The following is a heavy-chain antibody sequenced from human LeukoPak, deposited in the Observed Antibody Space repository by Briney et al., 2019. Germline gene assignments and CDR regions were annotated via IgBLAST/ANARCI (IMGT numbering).Heavy chain of an antibody. Sequence: QPGRSLRLSCAASGFTFSSYAMHWVRQAPGKGLEWVAVISYDGSNKYYADSVKGRFTISRDNSKNTLYLQMNSLRAEDTAVYYCARPVPLIAANASYYYYYGMDVWGQGTTVTVSS. CDR3: ARPVPLIAANASYYYYYGMDV. D-gene: IGHD2-15*01. CDR2: ISYDGSNK. CDR1: GFTFSSYA. J-gene: IGHJ6*02. V-gene: IGHV3-30-3*01.